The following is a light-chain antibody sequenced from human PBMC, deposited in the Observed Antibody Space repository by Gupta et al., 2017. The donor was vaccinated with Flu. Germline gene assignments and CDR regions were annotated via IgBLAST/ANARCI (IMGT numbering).Light chain of an antibody. V-gene: IGLV2-11*01. J-gene: IGLJ1*01. CDR3: SSYADSRA. Sequence: SALTQPRSVSGSPGQSVAISCTVTSRAVGAYNYVSWYQQHPGQAPKLMNYQSTNRPSGVPDCFSGATSGNTTTLTIAGGEADDEDDYYGSSYADSRAFGTGTKITVL. CDR2: QST. CDR1: SRAVGAYNY.